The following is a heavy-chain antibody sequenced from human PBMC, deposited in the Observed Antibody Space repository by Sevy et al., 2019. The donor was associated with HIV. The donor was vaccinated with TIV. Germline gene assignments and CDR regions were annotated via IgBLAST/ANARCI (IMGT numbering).Heavy chain of an antibody. J-gene: IGHJ6*02. CDR2: IYPDDSDT. V-gene: IGHV5-51*01. Sequence: GESLKISCKGSGYSFATYLIAWVRQMPGKGLEWMGIIYPDDSDTRYSPSFQGQVTISADKSISTAYLQWSTLKAYDTAKYYCARGARGTLPSFYYYTLNVWGQGTTVTVSS. CDR3: ARGARGTLPSFYYYTLNV. D-gene: IGHD1-1*01. CDR1: GYSFATYL.